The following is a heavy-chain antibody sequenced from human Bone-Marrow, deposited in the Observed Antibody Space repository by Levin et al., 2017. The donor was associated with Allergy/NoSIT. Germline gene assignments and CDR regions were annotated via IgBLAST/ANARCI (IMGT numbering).Heavy chain of an antibody. Sequence: GGSLRLSCAASGFTVGNNYMKWVRQAPGKGLEWVSLIYSGGSTYYADSVKGRFTISRDNSKNTLHLQMNSLRTEDTAVYYCARDRTCSGGSCYGSWGQGTLVTVSS. D-gene: IGHD2-15*01. J-gene: IGHJ5*02. CDR2: IYSGGST. CDR1: GFTVGNNY. CDR3: ARDRTCSGGSCYGS. V-gene: IGHV3-66*01.